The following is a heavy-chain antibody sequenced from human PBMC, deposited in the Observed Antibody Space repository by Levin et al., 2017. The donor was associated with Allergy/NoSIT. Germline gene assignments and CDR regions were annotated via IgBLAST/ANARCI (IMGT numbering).Heavy chain of an antibody. V-gene: IGHV3-23*01. Sequence: GESLKISCVASGFTFSNYAMSWVRQAPGDGLKWVSAIRNSGTDTYYADSVRGRFSISRDNSKDILYLQMNSLRADDTAVYYCAKVLTSGSYYYFDFWGQGTLVTVSS. CDR3: AKVLTSGSYYYFDF. J-gene: IGHJ4*02. D-gene: IGHD3-22*01. CDR1: GFTFSNYA. CDR2: IRNSGTDT.